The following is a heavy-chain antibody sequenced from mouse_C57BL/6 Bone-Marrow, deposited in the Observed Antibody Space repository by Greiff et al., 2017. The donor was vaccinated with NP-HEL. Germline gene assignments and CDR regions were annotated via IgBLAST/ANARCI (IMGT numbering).Heavy chain of an antibody. CDR2: INPSTGGT. Sequence: EVQVVESGPELVKPGASVKISCKASGYSFTGYYMNWVKQSPEKSLEWIGEINPSTGGTTYNQKFKAKATLTVDKSSSTAYMQLKSLTSEDSAVYYCARRSTTGDWYFDVWGTGTTVTVSS. J-gene: IGHJ1*03. V-gene: IGHV1-42*01. CDR1: GYSFTGYY. D-gene: IGHD1-1*01. CDR3: ARRSTTGDWYFDV.